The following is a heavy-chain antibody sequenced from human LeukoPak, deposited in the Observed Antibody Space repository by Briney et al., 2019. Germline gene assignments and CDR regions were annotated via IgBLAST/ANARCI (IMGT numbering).Heavy chain of an antibody. D-gene: IGHD3-3*01. CDR1: GFTFSSYA. V-gene: IGHV3-23*01. J-gene: IGHJ6*02. Sequence: PGGSLRLSCAASGFTFSSYAMSWVRQAPGKGLEWVSAISGSGGSTYYADSVKGRFTISRDNSKNTLYLQMNSLRAEDTALYYCAKEAGSGYYAYYYYGMDVWGQGTTVTVSS. CDR2: ISGSGGST. CDR3: AKEAGSGYYAYYYYGMDV.